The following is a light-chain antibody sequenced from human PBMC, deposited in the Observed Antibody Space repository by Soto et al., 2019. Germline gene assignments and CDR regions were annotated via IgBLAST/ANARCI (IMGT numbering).Light chain of an antibody. CDR3: QQYGSSPLYT. Sequence: EIVLTQSPGTLSLSPGERATLSCRASQSVSSSYLAWYQQKPGQAPRLLIHGASSRATGIADRFSGSGSGRDFTLSISRLEREDFAVYYCQQYGSSPLYTFGQGTKLEI. CDR2: GAS. CDR1: QSVSSSY. V-gene: IGKV3-20*01. J-gene: IGKJ2*01.